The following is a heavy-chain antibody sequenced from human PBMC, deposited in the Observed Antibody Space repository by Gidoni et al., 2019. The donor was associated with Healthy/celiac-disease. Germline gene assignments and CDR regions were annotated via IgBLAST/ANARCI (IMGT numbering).Heavy chain of an antibody. J-gene: IGHJ4*02. Sequence: EVQLLESGGGLVQPGGSLRLSCAASGFTFSSYAMSRVRQAPGKGLEWGAAISGSGGSTYYADSVKCLFTISRDNSKNTLYLQMNSLRAEDTAVYYCAKDGGISAAGTSYWGQGTLVTVS. CDR3: AKDGGISAAGTSY. CDR1: GFTFSSYA. V-gene: IGHV3-23*01. D-gene: IGHD6-13*01. CDR2: ISGSGGST.